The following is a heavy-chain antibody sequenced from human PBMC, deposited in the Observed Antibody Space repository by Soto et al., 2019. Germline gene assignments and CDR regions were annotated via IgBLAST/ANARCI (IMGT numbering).Heavy chain of an antibody. Sequence: HPGGSLRLSCAASGFTFSSYGMHWVRQAPGKGLEWVAVISYDGSNKYYADSVKGRFTISRDNSKNTLYLQMNSLRAEDTAVYYCARAFIVVVTALSDYWGQGTLVTVSS. D-gene: IGHD2-21*02. CDR2: ISYDGSNK. CDR1: GFTFSSYG. J-gene: IGHJ4*02. V-gene: IGHV3-30*03. CDR3: ARAFIVVVTALSDY.